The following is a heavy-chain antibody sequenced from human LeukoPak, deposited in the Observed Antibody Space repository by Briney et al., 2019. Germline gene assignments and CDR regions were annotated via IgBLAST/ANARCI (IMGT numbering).Heavy chain of an antibody. Sequence: SQTLSLTCTVSGDSISSGGSYWSWTRQHPGEGLEWIGYIYYSGTTQYNPSLKSRVTISVDTSKNQFSLKLTSVTAADTAVYYCARAACSSTSCYAGYYYGMDVWGQGTTVTVSS. D-gene: IGHD2-2*01. CDR2: IYYSGTT. CDR1: GDSISSGGSY. V-gene: IGHV4-31*03. J-gene: IGHJ6*02. CDR3: ARAACSSTSCYAGYYYGMDV.